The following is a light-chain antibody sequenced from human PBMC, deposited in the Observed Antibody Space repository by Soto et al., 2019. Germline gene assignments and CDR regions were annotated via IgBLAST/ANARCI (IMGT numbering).Light chain of an antibody. CDR2: GAS. CDR3: QQYMSSVT. V-gene: IGKV3-20*01. Sequence: EIVLTQSPGSLSLSPGQRATLSCRASQSVDSTFFAWYQKKPGQAPRLLIYGASKRDTGVPDRFSGSGSGTDFTLTSSILEPEDLAVYYCQQYMSSVTFGQGTKVEI. J-gene: IGKJ1*01. CDR1: QSVDSTF.